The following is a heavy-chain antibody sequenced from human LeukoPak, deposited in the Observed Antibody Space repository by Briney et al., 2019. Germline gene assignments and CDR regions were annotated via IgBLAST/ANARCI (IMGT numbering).Heavy chain of an antibody. D-gene: IGHD3-10*01. CDR3: ARAVGSGSFQTYYYYMDV. Sequence: SETLSLTCTVSGGSISSRSYSWGWIRQPPGKGLEWIGSIYHSGSTYYNPSLKSRVTISVDTSKNHFSLKLSSVTAADTAVYYCARAVGSGSFQTYYYYMDVWGKGTTVTISS. CDR1: GGSISSRSYS. CDR2: IYHSGST. J-gene: IGHJ6*03. V-gene: IGHV4-39*02.